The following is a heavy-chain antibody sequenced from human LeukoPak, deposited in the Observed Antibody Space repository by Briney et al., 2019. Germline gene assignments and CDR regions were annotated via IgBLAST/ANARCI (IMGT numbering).Heavy chain of an antibody. CDR2: ISSSSTI. Sequence: GGSLRLSCAASGFTFSSYSMNWVRQAPGKGLEWVSYISSSSTIYYADSVKGRFTISRDNAKNSLYLQMNSLRAEDTAVYYCARDWDYPLDYWGQGTLVTVSS. D-gene: IGHD1-7*01. V-gene: IGHV3-48*01. CDR3: ARDWDYPLDY. CDR1: GFTFSSYS. J-gene: IGHJ4*02.